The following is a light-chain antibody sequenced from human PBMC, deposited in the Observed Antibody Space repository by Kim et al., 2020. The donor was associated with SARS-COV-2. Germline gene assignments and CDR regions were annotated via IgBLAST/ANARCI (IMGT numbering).Light chain of an antibody. V-gene: IGLV3-9*01. Sequence: VSVARGQTATITCGGNNIESKNGHWYQQKPGQAPVLVIYRDTSRPSGIPERFSGSNSGNTATLTISRAQAGDEADYYCQVWDRSTLFGGGTQLTVL. CDR3: QVWDRSTL. J-gene: IGLJ3*02. CDR2: RDT. CDR1: NIESKN.